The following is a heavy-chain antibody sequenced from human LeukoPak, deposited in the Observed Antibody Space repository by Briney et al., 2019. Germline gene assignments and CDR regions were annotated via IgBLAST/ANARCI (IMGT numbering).Heavy chain of an antibody. J-gene: IGHJ5*02. CDR1: GYSISSGYY. Sequence: SETLSLTCTVSGYSISSGYYWGWIRQPPGKGLEWIGSIYHSGSTYYNPSLKSRVTISVDTSKNQFSLKLSSVTAADTAVYYCARQRPLDSWFDPWGQGTLVTVSS. D-gene: IGHD5-24*01. CDR2: IYHSGST. V-gene: IGHV4-38-2*02. CDR3: ARQRPLDSWFDP.